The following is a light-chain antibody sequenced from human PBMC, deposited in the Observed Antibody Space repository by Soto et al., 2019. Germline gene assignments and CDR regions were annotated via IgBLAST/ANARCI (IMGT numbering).Light chain of an antibody. CDR3: CSYAGSPPDV. J-gene: IGLJ1*01. Sequence: QSALTQPRSVSGSPGQSVTISCTGTSSDVGGYNYVSWYQQHPGKAPKLMIYDVSKRPSGVPDRFSGSKSGNTASLTISGLQAEDEADYYCCSYAGSPPDVFGTGTKVTVL. CDR1: SSDVGGYNY. V-gene: IGLV2-11*01. CDR2: DVS.